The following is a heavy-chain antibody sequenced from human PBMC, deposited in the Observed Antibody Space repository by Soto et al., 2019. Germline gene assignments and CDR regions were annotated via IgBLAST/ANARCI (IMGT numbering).Heavy chain of an antibody. Sequence: GGSLRLSCAASGFTFSSYSMNWVRQAPGKGLEWVSSISSSSYIYYADSVKGRFTISRDNAKNSLYLQMNSLRAEDTAVYYCARSADIVVVVAEYYFDYWGQGTLVTVSS. J-gene: IGHJ4*02. CDR1: GFTFSSYS. D-gene: IGHD2-15*01. V-gene: IGHV3-21*01. CDR2: ISSSSYI. CDR3: ARSADIVVVVAEYYFDY.